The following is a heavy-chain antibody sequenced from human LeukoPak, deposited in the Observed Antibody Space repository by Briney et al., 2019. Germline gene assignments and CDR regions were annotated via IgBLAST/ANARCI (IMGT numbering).Heavy chain of an antibody. CDR3: ASSGGERWLEVDAFDI. J-gene: IGHJ3*02. D-gene: IGHD6-19*01. CDR1: GYSISSGYY. CDR2: IYHSGNT. V-gene: IGHV4-38-2*02. Sequence: SETLSLTCTVSGYSISSGYYWGWIRQPPGKGLEWIGSIYHSGNTYYNPSLKSRVTISVDTSKNQFSLKLSSVTAADTAVYYCASSGGERWLEVDAFDIWGQGTMVTVSS.